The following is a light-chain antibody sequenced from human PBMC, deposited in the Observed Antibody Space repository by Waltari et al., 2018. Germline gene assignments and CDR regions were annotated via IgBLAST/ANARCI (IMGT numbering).Light chain of an antibody. Sequence: EIVLTQSPGTLSLSPGERATLSCRASQSVSSNYLAWYQQKPGQAPRLLIYGASSRATGIPDRFSGSGSGTDFTLTITRLEPEDFAVYYCQQYGSSAYTFGQGTKLDIK. CDR1: QSVSSNY. CDR3: QQYGSSAYT. J-gene: IGKJ2*01. V-gene: IGKV3-20*01. CDR2: GAS.